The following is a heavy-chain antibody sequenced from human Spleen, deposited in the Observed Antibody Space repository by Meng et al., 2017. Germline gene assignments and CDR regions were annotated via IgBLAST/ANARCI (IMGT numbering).Heavy chain of an antibody. V-gene: IGHV7-4-1*02. J-gene: IGHJ4*02. CDR2: ISTNTGNP. CDR1: GYTLTSYA. D-gene: IGHD2-2*01. CDR3: TRDGYSDCSRTSCFDY. Sequence: QVAVVEVGSEVRKPGASVKVSCKASGYTLTSYAINWLRQAPGQGLEWMGWISTNTGNPTYAQGFTGRLVFSLDTSVSTAYLQISGLKADDTAVYYCTRDGYSDCSRTSCFDYWGQGTLVTVSS.